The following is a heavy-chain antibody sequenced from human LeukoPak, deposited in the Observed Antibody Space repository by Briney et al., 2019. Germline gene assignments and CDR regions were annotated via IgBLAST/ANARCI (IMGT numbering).Heavy chain of an antibody. D-gene: IGHD3-22*01. CDR3: ARDRLPYYYDSSGFYSYYGMDV. J-gene: IGHJ6*02. CDR2: MSGSGGST. Sequence: MSGSGGSTYYADSVKGRFTITRDNAKNSLYLQMNSLRAEDTAVYYCARDRLPYYYDSSGFYSYYGMDVWGQGTTVTVSS. V-gene: IGHV3-48*03.